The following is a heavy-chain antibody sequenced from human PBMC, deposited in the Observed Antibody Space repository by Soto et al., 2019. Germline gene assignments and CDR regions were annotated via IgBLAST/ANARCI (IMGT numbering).Heavy chain of an antibody. CDR1: GFTFNIYS. J-gene: IGHJ4*02. CDR2: ISSRSSNI. CDR3: ARDTKMLAPLIYMDH. D-gene: IGHD3-22*01. V-gene: IGHV3-21*01. Sequence: VGSLRLSCAASGFTFNIYSMNWVRQAPGKGLEWVSSISSRSSNIDYADSVKGRFTISRDNANNSLYLQMNNLSADDTAVYYCARDTKMLAPLIYMDHWGRGTLVTVSS.